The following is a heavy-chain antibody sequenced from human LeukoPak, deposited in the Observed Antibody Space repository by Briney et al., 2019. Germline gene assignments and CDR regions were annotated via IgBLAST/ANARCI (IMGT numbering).Heavy chain of an antibody. CDR2: VSGSGGST. J-gene: IGHJ4*02. CDR1: GFTFSSYA. CDR3: AKSQVGSSSSGFDY. Sequence: PGGSLRLSCAASGFTFSSYAMSWVRQAPGKGLEWVSAVSGSGGSTYYADSVKGRFTISRDNSKNTLYLQMNSLRAEDTAVYYCAKSQVGSSSSGFDYWGQGTLVTVSS. V-gene: IGHV3-23*01. D-gene: IGHD6-6*01.